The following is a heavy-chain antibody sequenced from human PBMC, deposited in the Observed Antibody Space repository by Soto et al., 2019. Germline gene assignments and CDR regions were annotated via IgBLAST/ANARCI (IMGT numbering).Heavy chain of an antibody. J-gene: IGHJ6*02. Sequence: QVQLQASGPRLVKPSETLSLTCTVSGDSISSYYWSWIRQPPGKGLEWIGYIYYSGSTNYNPSLKSRVSISVDTSKSQFSLKLSSVTAADTASYYCARDGGRYYAMDVWGQGTTVTVSS. V-gene: IGHV4-59*01. CDR2: IYYSGST. CDR1: GDSISSYY. D-gene: IGHD3-3*01. CDR3: ARDGGRYYAMDV.